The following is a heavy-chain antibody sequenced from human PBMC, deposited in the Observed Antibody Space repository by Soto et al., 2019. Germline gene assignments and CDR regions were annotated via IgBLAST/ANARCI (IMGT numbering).Heavy chain of an antibody. CDR2: INRDGSTT. CDR1: GFTFINYW. Sequence: GGSLRLSCAASGFTFINYWMYWVRQAPGKGLVWVSRINRDGSTTTYADSVRGRFTISRDNAKNTLYLQMNSLRDEDTAVYYCTMDLTGRQDYWGQGALVTVSS. D-gene: IGHD1-20*01. J-gene: IGHJ4*01. V-gene: IGHV3-74*01. CDR3: TMDLTGRQDY.